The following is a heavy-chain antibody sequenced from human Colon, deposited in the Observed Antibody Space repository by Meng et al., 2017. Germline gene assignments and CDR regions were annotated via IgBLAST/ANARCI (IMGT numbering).Heavy chain of an antibody. Sequence: SETLSLTCTVSGGSISSSSYYWGWIRQPPGKGLEWIGSIYYSGSTYYNPSLKSRVTISVDTSKNQFSLKLSSVTAADTAVYCCSAGTSNRDYWGQGTLVTVSS. CDR1: GGSISSSSYY. CDR3: SAGTSNRDY. J-gene: IGHJ4*02. CDR2: IYYSGST. D-gene: IGHD6-13*01. V-gene: IGHV4-39*07.